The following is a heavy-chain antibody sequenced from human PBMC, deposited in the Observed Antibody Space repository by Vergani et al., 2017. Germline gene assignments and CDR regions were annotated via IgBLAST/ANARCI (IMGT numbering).Heavy chain of an antibody. D-gene: IGHD6-19*01. V-gene: IGHV4-59*01. CDR1: GGSISSYY. CDR2: IYYSGST. Sequence: QVQLQESGPGLVKPSETLSLTCTVSGGSISSYYWSWIRQPPGKGLEWIGYIYYSGSTNYNPSLKSRVTISVDTSKNQFSLKLSSVTAADTAVYYCARVGWDDAFDIWGQGTMVTVSS. J-gene: IGHJ3*02. CDR3: ARVGWDDAFDI.